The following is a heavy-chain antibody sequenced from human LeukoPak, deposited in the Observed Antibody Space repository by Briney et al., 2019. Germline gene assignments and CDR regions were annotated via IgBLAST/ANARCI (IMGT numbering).Heavy chain of an antibody. CDR1: GFTFSSYS. Sequence: RPGGSLRLSCAASGFTFSSYSMNWVRQAPGKGLEWVSYISSSSSTIYYADSVKGRFTISRDNAKNSLYLQMNSLRAEDTAVYYCASAYYYDSSGYYPGGDYWGQGTLVTVSS. J-gene: IGHJ4*02. D-gene: IGHD3-22*01. CDR3: ASAYYYDSSGYYPGGDY. CDR2: ISSSSSTI. V-gene: IGHV3-48*04.